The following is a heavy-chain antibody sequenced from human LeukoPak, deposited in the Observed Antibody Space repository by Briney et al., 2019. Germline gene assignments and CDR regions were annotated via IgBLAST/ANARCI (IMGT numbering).Heavy chain of an antibody. Sequence: SVKVSCKASGYTFTSYGISWVRQAPGQGLEWMGWISAYNGNTNYAQKLQGRVTMTTDTSTSTAYMELRSLRSDDTAVYYCARDKPLRYYYDSSGQTGFDWFDPWGQGTLVTVSS. J-gene: IGHJ5*02. CDR3: ARDKPLRYYYDSSGQTGFDWFDP. D-gene: IGHD3-22*01. CDR2: ISAYNGNT. V-gene: IGHV1-18*01. CDR1: GYTFTSYG.